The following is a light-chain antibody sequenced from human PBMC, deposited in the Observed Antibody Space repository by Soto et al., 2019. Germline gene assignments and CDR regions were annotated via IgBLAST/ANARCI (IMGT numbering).Light chain of an antibody. J-gene: IGLJ3*02. CDR1: SSNIGNNY. CDR3: GTWDSSLSGGV. Sequence: QSVLTQPPSVSAAPGQKVTISCSGSSSNIGNNYVSWYQQLPGTAPKLLIYENNKRPSGIPDRFSGSKSGTSATLGITGLQTGDEADYYCGTWDSSLSGGVFGGGTKLTV. CDR2: ENN. V-gene: IGLV1-51*02.